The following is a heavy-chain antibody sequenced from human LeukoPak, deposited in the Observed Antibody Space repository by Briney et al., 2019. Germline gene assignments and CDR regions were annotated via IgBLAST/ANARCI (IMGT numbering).Heavy chain of an antibody. D-gene: IGHD5-18*01. CDR2: INHSGSS. V-gene: IGHV4-34*01. J-gene: IGHJ6*03. Sequence: SETLSLTCAVYSGSLSGYYGSWIRQSPGKGLEWIGEINHSGSSNYNPSLKSRVTISVDTSKNQFSLKLSSVTAADTAVYYCARRDTIYYYMDVWGKGTTVSVSS. CDR3: ARRDTIYYYMDV. CDR1: SGSLSGYY.